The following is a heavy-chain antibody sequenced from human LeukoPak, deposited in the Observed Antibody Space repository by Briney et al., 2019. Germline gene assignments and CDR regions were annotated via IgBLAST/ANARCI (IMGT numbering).Heavy chain of an antibody. CDR1: GDSVSSNSVT. CDR3: ARDPVGGSTIFDS. D-gene: IGHD1-26*01. Sequence: SQTLSLTCAISGDSVSSNSVTWNWIRQSPSRGLEWLGRTYYRSTWYNDYAVSVRGRITVNPDTSKNQFSLHLNSVTPEDTAVYFCARDPVGGSTIFDSWGQGTLVTVSS. J-gene: IGHJ4*02. V-gene: IGHV6-1*01. CDR2: TYYRSTWYN.